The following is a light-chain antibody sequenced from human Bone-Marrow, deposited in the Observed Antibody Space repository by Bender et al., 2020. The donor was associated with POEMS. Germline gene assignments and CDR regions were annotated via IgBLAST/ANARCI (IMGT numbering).Light chain of an antibody. Sequence: QSALTQPASVPGSPGQSITIPCTGTRSDVGNYDLVSWYQQHPGKAPQLTISEANRRPSGVSPRFSGSKSGNTASLTISGLQADDGADYFCCSYAGSLYVFGPGTKVTVL. CDR1: RSDVGNYDL. J-gene: IGLJ1*01. CDR2: EAN. V-gene: IGLV2-23*01. CDR3: CSYAGSLYV.